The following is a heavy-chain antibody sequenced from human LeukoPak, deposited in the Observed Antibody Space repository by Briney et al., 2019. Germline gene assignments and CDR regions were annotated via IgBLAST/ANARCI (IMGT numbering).Heavy chain of an antibody. D-gene: IGHD6-13*01. V-gene: IGHV3-7*01. J-gene: IGHJ4*02. CDR2: IKQEGGEK. CDR3: ARDRGSSWDN. CDR1: GFTFSSYW. Sequence: GGYLRLSCAAPGFTFSSYWMSWVRQAPGKGLEWVANIKQEGGEKYYVHSLKGRFTISRDNAKKSLYLQVNSLRAEDTAVYYCARDRGSSWDNWGQGTLVTVSS.